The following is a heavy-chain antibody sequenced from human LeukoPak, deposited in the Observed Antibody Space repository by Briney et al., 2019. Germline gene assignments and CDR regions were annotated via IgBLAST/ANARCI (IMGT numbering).Heavy chain of an antibody. J-gene: IGHJ5*02. Sequence: QASETLSLTCTVSGGSISSYYWSWIRQPPGKGLEWIGYMYYSGSTNYNPSLKSRVTISVDTSKNQFSLKLSSVTAADTAVYYCARYILTGSVWFDPWGQGTLVTVSS. CDR1: GGSISSYY. V-gene: IGHV4-59*12. D-gene: IGHD3-9*01. CDR3: ARYILTGSVWFDP. CDR2: MYYSGST.